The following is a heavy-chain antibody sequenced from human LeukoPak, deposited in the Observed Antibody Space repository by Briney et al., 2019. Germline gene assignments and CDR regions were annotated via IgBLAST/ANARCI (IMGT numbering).Heavy chain of an antibody. J-gene: IGHJ4*02. Sequence: GGSLRLSCAPSGFTFSSYAMSGVRQAPGEGLEWVSGISGSGGSTYYVDSVKGRFTVSRDNTKNTLYLQMNSLRAEDTAVYYCAKIAGGDWYYFDFWGQGTLVTVSS. CDR1: GFTFSSYA. D-gene: IGHD3/OR15-3a*01. CDR2: ISGSGGST. V-gene: IGHV3-23*01. CDR3: AKIAGGDWYYFDF.